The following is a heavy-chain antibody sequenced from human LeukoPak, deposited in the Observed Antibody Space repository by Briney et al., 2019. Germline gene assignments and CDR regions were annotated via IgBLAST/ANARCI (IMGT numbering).Heavy chain of an antibody. CDR1: GFTFSSYS. V-gene: IGHV3-21*01. CDR2: ISSSSSYI. CDR3: ARVGDSSGYYVRFYFDY. D-gene: IGHD3-22*01. Sequence: PGGSLRLSCAASGFTFSSYSMNWVRQAPGKGLEWVSSISSSSSYIYYADSVKGRFTISRDNAKNSLYLQMNSLRAEDTAVYYCARVGDSSGYYVRFYFDYWGQGTLVTVSS. J-gene: IGHJ4*02.